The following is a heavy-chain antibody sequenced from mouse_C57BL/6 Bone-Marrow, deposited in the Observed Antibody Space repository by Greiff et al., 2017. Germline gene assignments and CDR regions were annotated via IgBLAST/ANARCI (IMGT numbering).Heavy chain of an antibody. J-gene: IGHJ3*01. D-gene: IGHD2-4*01. CDR1: GFTFSRYG. V-gene: IGHV5-6*01. CDR3: AIMITTFAY. Sequence: VQLKESGGDLVKPGGSLKLSCAASGFTFSRYGMSWVRQTPDKRLEWVATISSGGSYTYYPDSVKGRFTISRDNAKNTLYLQRSSLKSEDTAMYYCAIMITTFAYWGQGTLVTVSA. CDR2: ISSGGSYT.